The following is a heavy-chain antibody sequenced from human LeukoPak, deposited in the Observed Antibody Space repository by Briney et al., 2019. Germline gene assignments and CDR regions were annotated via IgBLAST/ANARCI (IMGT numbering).Heavy chain of an antibody. CDR3: APEEYDILTGYNPYYIDY. Sequence: PGGSLRLSCEVYGMTFSIFDMGWVRQAPGKGLGWVLLITGIVGRTYYAASVRGAVIMSRDSAKNSLYLQTNSLRAEDTAVCYCAPEEYDILTGYNPYYIDYWGQGTLVTVSS. CDR1: GMTFSIFD. D-gene: IGHD3-9*01. J-gene: IGHJ4*02. V-gene: IGHV3-23*01. CDR2: ITGIVGRT.